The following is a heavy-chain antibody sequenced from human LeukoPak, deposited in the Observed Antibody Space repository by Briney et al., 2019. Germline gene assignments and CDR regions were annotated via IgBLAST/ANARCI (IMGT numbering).Heavy chain of an antibody. V-gene: IGHV3-23*01. D-gene: IGHD3-16*02. J-gene: IGHJ4*02. CDR1: GFTFSNYA. CDR2: ISNSGGSA. Sequence: GGSLRLSCGASGFTFSNYAMSWVRQAPGKGLEWVSGISNSGGSAYYADSVKGRFTISRDNSRNTLYLQMSSLRAEDTAVYYCAKGLRLGELSSAFDYWGQGTLVTVSS. CDR3: AKGLRLGELSSAFDY.